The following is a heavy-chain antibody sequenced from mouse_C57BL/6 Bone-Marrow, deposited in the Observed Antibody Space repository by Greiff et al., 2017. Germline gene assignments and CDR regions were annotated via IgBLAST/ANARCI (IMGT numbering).Heavy chain of an antibody. CDR2: IYPTSGRT. V-gene: IGHV1-55*01. D-gene: IGHD4-1*01. CDR3: AISGPLGRRFDY. Sequence: VQLQQPGAELVKPGASVKMSCKASGYTFTSYWITWVKQRPGQGLEWIGDIYPTSGRTNYNEKFKSKAILTVDTSSNTAYMQLSSLTSEDSAVFYCAISGPLGRRFDYWGQGTTLTVSS. CDR1: GYTFTSYW. J-gene: IGHJ2*01.